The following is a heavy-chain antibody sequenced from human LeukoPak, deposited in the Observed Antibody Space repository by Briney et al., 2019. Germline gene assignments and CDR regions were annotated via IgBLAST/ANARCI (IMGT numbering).Heavy chain of an antibody. D-gene: IGHD2-2*01. Sequence: PGGSLRLSCTASGFTFSSYEMNWVRQAPEKGLEWVSYISSGTTTIYYADSVKGRFTISRDNAKNSLYLQMNSLRAEDTAVYYCARRYCSSTSCTLDYWGQGTLVTVSS. J-gene: IGHJ4*02. CDR3: ARRYCSSTSCTLDY. V-gene: IGHV3-48*03. CDR1: GFTFSSYE. CDR2: ISSGTTTI.